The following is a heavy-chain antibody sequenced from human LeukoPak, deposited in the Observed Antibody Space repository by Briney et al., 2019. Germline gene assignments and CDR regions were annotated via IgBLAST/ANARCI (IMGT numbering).Heavy chain of an antibody. J-gene: IGHJ4*02. Sequence: ASVKVSCKASGYTFTGYYMHWVRQAPGQGLEWMGWISPNSGGTNYAQKFQGRVTMTRDTSISTAYMELSRLRSDDTAVYYCATRWFGELLPFDYWGQGTLVTVSS. D-gene: IGHD3-10*01. CDR3: ATRWFGELLPFDY. CDR1: GYTFTGYY. V-gene: IGHV1-2*02. CDR2: ISPNSGGT.